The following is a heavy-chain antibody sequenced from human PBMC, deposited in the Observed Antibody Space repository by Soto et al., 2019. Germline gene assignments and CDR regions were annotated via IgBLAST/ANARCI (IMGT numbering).Heavy chain of an antibody. CDR2: VSPNSGNT. CDR3: ARAKGAASFDL. Sequence: QEHLVQSGAEVKKPGASVIDSCKASGYRFGSHDIHWVRQAAGQGLEWMGWVSPNSGNTGYAQRFQGRIIMTRDTSKSTAYMEVKSLTSADTAIYFCARAKGAASFDLWGQGT. V-gene: IGHV1-8*01. J-gene: IGHJ5*02. CDR1: GYRFGSHD. D-gene: IGHD6-25*01.